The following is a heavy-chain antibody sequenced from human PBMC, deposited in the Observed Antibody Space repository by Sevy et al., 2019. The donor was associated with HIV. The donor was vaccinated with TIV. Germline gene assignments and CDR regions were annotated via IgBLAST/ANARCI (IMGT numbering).Heavy chain of an antibody. CDR1: GFTFSDYH. CDR3: ATRVTAYDGFDI. CDR2: ISGISTYI. V-gene: IGHV3-11*06. J-gene: IGHJ3*02. D-gene: IGHD5-18*01. Sequence: GESLKISCAASGFTFSDYHMNWIRQAPGKGLVWVSYISGISTYINYADSVKGRFTISRDNAKNTLFLEMNSLRAEDTAVYYCATRVTAYDGFDIWGQGTMVTVSS.